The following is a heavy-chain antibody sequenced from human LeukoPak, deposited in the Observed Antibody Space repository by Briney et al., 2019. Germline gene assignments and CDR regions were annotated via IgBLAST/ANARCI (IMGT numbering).Heavy chain of an antibody. J-gene: IGHJ4*02. D-gene: IGHD4-23*01. Sequence: SETLSLTCTVSGGSISSYYWSWIRQPPGKGLEWIGYIYYSGSTNYNPSLKSRVTMSVDTSKNQFSLKMSSVTAADTAVYYCARDNAVVNRIRYFDSWGQGTLVTVSS. CDR2: IYYSGST. CDR1: GGSISSYY. V-gene: IGHV4-59*12. CDR3: ARDNAVVNRIRYFDS.